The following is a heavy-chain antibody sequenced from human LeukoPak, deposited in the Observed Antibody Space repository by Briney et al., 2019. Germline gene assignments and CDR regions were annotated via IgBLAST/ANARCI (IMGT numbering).Heavy chain of an antibody. Sequence: ASVKVSCKASGYTFTSYYMHWVRQAPGQGLEWMGIINPSGGSTSYAQKLQGRVTMTRDMSTGTVYMELSSLRSEDTAVYYCARGGTYYYDSSGYSRDHWFDPWGQGTLVTVSS. CDR2: INPSGGST. D-gene: IGHD3-22*01. CDR1: GYTFTSYY. V-gene: IGHV1-46*01. CDR3: ARGGTYYYDSSGYSRDHWFDP. J-gene: IGHJ5*02.